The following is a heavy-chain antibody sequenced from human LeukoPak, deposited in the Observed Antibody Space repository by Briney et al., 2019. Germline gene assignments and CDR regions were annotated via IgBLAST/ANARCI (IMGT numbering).Heavy chain of an antibody. CDR3: ARPGGSYYYDSSGSDYFDY. CDR2: IRYDGSNK. J-gene: IGHJ4*02. V-gene: IGHV3-30*02. CDR1: GFIFNTYV. Sequence: PGGSLRLSCAASGFIFNTYVMHWVRQAPGKGLEWLAFIRYDGSNKNYADSVKGRFTISRDNTKNSLYLQMNSLRAEDTAVYYCARPGGSYYYDSSGSDYFDYWGQGTLVTVSS. D-gene: IGHD3-22*01.